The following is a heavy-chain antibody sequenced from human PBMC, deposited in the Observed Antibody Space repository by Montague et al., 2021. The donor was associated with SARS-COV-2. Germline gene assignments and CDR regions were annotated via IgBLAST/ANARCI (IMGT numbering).Heavy chain of an antibody. D-gene: IGHD2-21*02. CDR3: ASYIVVVTANSEGYDAFDI. CDR2: IYYTGSS. V-gene: IGHV4-61*01. Sequence: SETLSLTCTVSGGSVSSGSFYWSWIRQPPGKGLELIGYIYYTGSSNYNPSLKSRVTISVDTSKNQFSLKLSSVTAADTAVYYCASYIVVVTANSEGYDAFDIWGQGTMVTVSS. CDR1: GGSVSSGSFY. J-gene: IGHJ3*02.